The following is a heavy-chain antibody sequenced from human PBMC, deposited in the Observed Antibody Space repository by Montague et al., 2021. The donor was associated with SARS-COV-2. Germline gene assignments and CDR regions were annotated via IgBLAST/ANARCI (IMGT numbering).Heavy chain of an antibody. J-gene: IGHJ3*01. CDR3: KRQGRGYSYGLDAFEV. CDR1: GGSISTSIYY. CDR2: IYYAGST. D-gene: IGHD5-18*01. Sequence: SETLSLTCPVSGGSISTSIYYWGWIRQPPGKGLEWFGSIYYAGSTYYNPSLKSRVTISMNKSNNQFFLTLTSVTAADTAVYYCKRQGRGYSYGLDAFEVWGQGTMVTVSS. V-gene: IGHV4-39*01.